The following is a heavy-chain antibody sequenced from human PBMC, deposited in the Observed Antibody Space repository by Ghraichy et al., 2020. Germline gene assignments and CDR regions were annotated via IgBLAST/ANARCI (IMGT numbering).Heavy chain of an antibody. CDR2: ISSSGSTI. CDR1: GFTFSSYE. CDR3: ARDAYQFAGYGMDV. Sequence: GGSLRLSCAASGFTFSSYEMNWVRQAPGKGLEWVSYISSSGSTIYYADSVKGRFTISRDNAKNSLYLQMNSLRAEDTAVYYCARDAYQFAGYGMDVWGQGTTVTVSS. J-gene: IGHJ6*02. V-gene: IGHV3-48*03. D-gene: IGHD2-2*01.